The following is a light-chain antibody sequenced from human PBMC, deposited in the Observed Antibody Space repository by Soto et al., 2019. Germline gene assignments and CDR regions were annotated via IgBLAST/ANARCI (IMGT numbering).Light chain of an antibody. J-gene: IGLJ2*01. CDR3: NSYTLSRTVV. CDR1: SSDIGAHNF. CDR2: EVT. Sequence: QSALTQPASVSGSPGQSITLSCAGTSSDIGAHNFVSWYQHHPGKAPNLIIYEVTKWPSGVSTRLSGSKAGNTASLTISGLQTEGEADYYCNSYTLSRTVVFGGGTKLTVL. V-gene: IGLV2-14*01.